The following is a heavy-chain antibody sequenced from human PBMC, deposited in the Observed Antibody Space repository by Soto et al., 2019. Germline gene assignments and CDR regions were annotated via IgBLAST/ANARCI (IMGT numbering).Heavy chain of an antibody. CDR1: GFPFSSFA. D-gene: IGHD2-2*02. Sequence: EVQLLESGGGLVQPGGSLRLSCAASGFPFSSFAMTWVRQAPGKELQGVSSISGSGRGTYCADSVKGRCTISRDNSKNTLDLQMHSLRTEDTAVYYCAKGSRHCDSTSCYSLSAFDLWGQGTMVTVSS. CDR2: ISGSGRGT. CDR3: AKGSRHCDSTSCYSLSAFDL. J-gene: IGHJ3*01. V-gene: IGHV3-23*01.